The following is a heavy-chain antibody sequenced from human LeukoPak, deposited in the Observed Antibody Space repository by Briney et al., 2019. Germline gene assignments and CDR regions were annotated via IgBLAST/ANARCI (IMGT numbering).Heavy chain of an antibody. V-gene: IGHV3-20*01. Sequence: GGSLRLSCAASGFTFDDYGMSWVRQAPGRGLEWVSGTNWNGGSTGYADSVKGRFTISRDNAKNSLYLQMNSLRAEDTALYHCAREAQNSISGSGSWAFDIWGQGTMVTVSS. J-gene: IGHJ3*02. D-gene: IGHD3-10*01. CDR1: GFTFDDYG. CDR3: AREAQNSISGSGSWAFDI. CDR2: TNWNGGST.